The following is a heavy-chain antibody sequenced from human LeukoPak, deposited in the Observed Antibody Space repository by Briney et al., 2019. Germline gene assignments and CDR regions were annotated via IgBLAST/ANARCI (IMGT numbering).Heavy chain of an antibody. Sequence: GGSLRLSCAASGFTFSNAYMSWVRQAPGKGLEWVGHIKSKATGGTTDYAAPVKGRFTISRDDSKNTLYLQMNSLKTEDTAVYYCTTRRGYWGQGTLVTVSS. V-gene: IGHV3-15*01. J-gene: IGHJ4*02. CDR2: IKSKATGGTT. D-gene: IGHD1-26*01. CDR1: GFTFSNAY. CDR3: TTRRGY.